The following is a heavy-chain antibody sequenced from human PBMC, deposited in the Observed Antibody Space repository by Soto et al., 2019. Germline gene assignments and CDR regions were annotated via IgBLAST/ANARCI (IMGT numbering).Heavy chain of an antibody. D-gene: IGHD2-21*01. J-gene: IGHJ4*02. CDR2: INAGNGNT. Sequence: ASVKVSCKASGYTFTSYAMHWVRQAPGQRLEWMGWINAGNGNTKYSQKFQGRVTITRDTSASTAYMELSSLRSEDTAVYYCARGFVRGRLFDCWGQGTLVTVSS. V-gene: IGHV1-3*01. CDR3: ARGFVRGRLFDC. CDR1: GYTFTSYA.